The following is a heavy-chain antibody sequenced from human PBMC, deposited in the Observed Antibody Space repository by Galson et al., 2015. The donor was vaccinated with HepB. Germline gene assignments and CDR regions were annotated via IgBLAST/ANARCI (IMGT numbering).Heavy chain of an antibody. V-gene: IGHV3-23*01. Sequence: SLRLSCAASGFTFNTYAMSWVRQAPGKGLEWVSAISGSGSSTYYADSVKGRFTISRDSSKDTLYLQMNSLRVEDTAIYYCAKDAPTYYDFWAGSTARTYINVWGKGATVIVSS. J-gene: IGHJ6*03. CDR2: ISGSGSST. D-gene: IGHD3/OR15-3a*01. CDR3: AKDAPTYYDFWAGSTARTYINV. CDR1: GFTFNTYA.